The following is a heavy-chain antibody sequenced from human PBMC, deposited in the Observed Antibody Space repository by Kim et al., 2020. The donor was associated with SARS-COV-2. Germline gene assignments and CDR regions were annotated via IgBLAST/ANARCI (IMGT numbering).Heavy chain of an antibody. V-gene: IGHV3-23*01. Sequence: GGSLRLSCAASGLTFRNYAMSWVRQAPGKGLEWVSATSGSGGHTFYVDSVKGRFTISKDNPKNTLNLQMNSLRAEDTAVYFCALRIAVAGTIDYWGPGA. CDR1: GLTFRNYA. J-gene: IGHJ4*02. D-gene: IGHD6-19*01. CDR3: ALRIAVAGTIDY. CDR2: TSGSGGHT.